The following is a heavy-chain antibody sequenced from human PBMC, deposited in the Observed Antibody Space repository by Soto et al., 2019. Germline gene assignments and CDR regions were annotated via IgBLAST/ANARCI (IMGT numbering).Heavy chain of an antibody. D-gene: IGHD5-12*01. Sequence: GASVKVSCKASCCTFSSSGISWGRQAPGQGLEWMGWISAYNGNTNYAQKLQGRVTMTTDTSTSTAYMELRSLRSDDTAVYYCARDLGVATIRGLDDFDYWGQGTLVTV. CDR2: ISAYNGNT. CDR1: CCTFSSSG. J-gene: IGHJ4*02. CDR3: ARDLGVATIRGLDDFDY. V-gene: IGHV1-18*01.